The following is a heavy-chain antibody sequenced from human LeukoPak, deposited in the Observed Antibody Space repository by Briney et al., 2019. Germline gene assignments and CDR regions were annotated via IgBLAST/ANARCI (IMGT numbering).Heavy chain of an antibody. Sequence: NPSETLSLTCTVSGVSISSYYWNWVRQPAGKGLEWIGRIYSSGSTNYNPSLKSRVTMSVDTSKNQFSLKLSSVTAADTAVYYCARGYDFWSGYYFGYFDSWGQGTLVTVSS. V-gene: IGHV4-4*07. J-gene: IGHJ4*02. D-gene: IGHD3-3*01. CDR3: ARGYDFWSGYYFGYFDS. CDR2: IYSSGST. CDR1: GVSISSYY.